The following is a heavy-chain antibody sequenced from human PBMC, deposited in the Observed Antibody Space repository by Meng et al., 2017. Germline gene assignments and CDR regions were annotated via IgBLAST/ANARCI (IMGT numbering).Heavy chain of an antibody. V-gene: IGHV3-30*04. CDR1: GFTFSSYA. CDR2: ISYDGSNK. J-gene: IGHJ3*02. CDR3: ARDATYDSSGYQSRWAFDI. Sequence: GGSLRLSCAASGFTFSSYAMHWVRQAPGKGLEWVAVISYDGSNKYYADSVKGRFTISRDNSKNTLYLQMNSLRAEDTAVYYCARDATYDSSGYQSRWAFDIWGQGTMVTVSS. D-gene: IGHD3-22*01.